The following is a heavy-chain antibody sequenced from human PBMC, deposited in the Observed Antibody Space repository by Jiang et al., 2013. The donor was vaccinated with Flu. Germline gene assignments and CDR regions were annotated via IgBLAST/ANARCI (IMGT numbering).Heavy chain of an antibody. D-gene: IGHD5-18*01. CDR1: GFTFSSYG. J-gene: IGHJ3*02. CDR2: ISYDGSNK. V-gene: IGHV3-30*03. CDR3: ASGGIQLWTTGDRNDAFDI. Sequence: ASGFTFSSYGMHWVRQAPGKGLEWVAVISYDGSNKYYADSVKGRFTISRDNSKNTLYLQMNSLRAEDTAVYYCASGGIQLWTTGDRNDAFDIWGQGTMVTVSS.